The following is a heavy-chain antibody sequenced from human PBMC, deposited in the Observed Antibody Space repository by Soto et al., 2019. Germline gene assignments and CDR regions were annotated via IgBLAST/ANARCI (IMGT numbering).Heavy chain of an antibody. CDR3: VRAPQRNDY. V-gene: IGHV1-18*04. J-gene: IGHJ4*02. CDR1: GYDFSSYG. CDR2: ISASNGNR. D-gene: IGHD2-2*01. Sequence: QVQRVQSGAEVKKPGASVKVSCKASGYDFSSYGISWVRQAPGQGLEWMGWISASNGNRDYAQQFQGRVTMTSDTARTTAYMELRSLRSDDTAVYYCVRAPQRNDYWGQGTLVNVSS.